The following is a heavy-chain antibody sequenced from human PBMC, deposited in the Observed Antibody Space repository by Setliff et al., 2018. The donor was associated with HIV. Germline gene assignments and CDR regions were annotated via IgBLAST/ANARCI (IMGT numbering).Heavy chain of an antibody. J-gene: IGHJ4*02. V-gene: IGHV1-2*02. CDR2: IYPNTGGT. Sequence: ASVKVSCKASGYTFTDYYIHWVRQAPGQGLEWMGWIYPNTGGTNYAQKFQGRVTMTRDTSISTFYMEVTRLTSDDTAVYYCARDRGRYGDYRDFDYWGQGALVTVSS. D-gene: IGHD4-17*01. CDR1: GYTFTDYY. CDR3: ARDRGRYGDYRDFDY.